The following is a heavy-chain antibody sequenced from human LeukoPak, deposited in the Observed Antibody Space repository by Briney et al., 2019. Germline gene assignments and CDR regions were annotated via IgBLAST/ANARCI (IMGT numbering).Heavy chain of an antibody. D-gene: IGHD3-10*01. CDR3: ARALGYYGSGSSNWFDP. CDR1: GGTFSSYT. J-gene: IGHJ5*02. CDR2: IIPILGIA. Sequence: SVKVSCKASGGTFSSYTISWVRQAPGQGLEWMGRIIPILGIASYAQKFQGRVTITADKSTSTAYMELSSLRSEDTAVYYCARALGYYGSGSSNWFDPWGQGTLVTVSS. V-gene: IGHV1-69*02.